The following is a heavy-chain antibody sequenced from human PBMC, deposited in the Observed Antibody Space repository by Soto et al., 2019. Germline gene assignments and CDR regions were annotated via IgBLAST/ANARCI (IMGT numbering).Heavy chain of an antibody. CDR1: GGSFSGYY. D-gene: IGHD6-13*01. CDR2: INHSGST. Sequence: SETLSLTCAVYGGSFSGYYWSWIRQPPGKGLEWIGEINHSGSTNYNPSLKSRVTISVDTSKNQFSLKLSSVTAADTAVYYCAREAAAGSYPNFDYWGQGTLVTVSS. J-gene: IGHJ4*02. CDR3: AREAAAGSYPNFDY. V-gene: IGHV4-34*01.